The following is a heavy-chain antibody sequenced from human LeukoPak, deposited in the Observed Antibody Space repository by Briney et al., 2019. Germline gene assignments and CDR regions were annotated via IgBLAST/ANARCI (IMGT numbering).Heavy chain of an antibody. CDR1: GGSISSGGYS. Sequence: SETLSLTCAVSGGSISSGGYSWSWIRQPPGKGLEWIGYIYHSGSTYYNPSLKSRVTISVDRSKNQFSLKLSSVTAADTAVYYCARMDSSGYYPRDAFDIWGQGTMVTVSS. CDR3: ARMDSSGYYPRDAFDI. J-gene: IGHJ3*02. V-gene: IGHV4-30-2*01. CDR2: IYHSGST. D-gene: IGHD3-22*01.